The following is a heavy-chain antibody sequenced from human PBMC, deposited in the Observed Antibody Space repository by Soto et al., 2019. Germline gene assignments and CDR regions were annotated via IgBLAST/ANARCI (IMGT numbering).Heavy chain of an antibody. V-gene: IGHV1-69*13. J-gene: IGHJ4*02. CDR2: IIPIFGTA. Sequence: GASVKVSCKASGGTFSSYAISWVRQAPGQGLEWMGGIIPIFGTANYAQKFQGRVTITAYESTSTAYMELSSLRSEDTAVYYCARQYSSSRELDYWGQGTLVTVSS. CDR3: ARQYSSSRELDY. CDR1: GGTFSSYA. D-gene: IGHD6-6*01.